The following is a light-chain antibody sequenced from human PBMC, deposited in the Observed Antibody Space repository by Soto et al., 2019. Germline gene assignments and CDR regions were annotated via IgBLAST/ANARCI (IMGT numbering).Light chain of an antibody. V-gene: IGKV3-11*01. CDR3: QQRSNWPPIT. Sequence: ILFTHSPFTLSFSPXXTPXPSXXXSQSVSSYLAWYQQKPGQAPRLLIYDASNRATGIPARFSGSGSGTDFTLTISSLEPEDFAVYYCQQRSNWPPITFGQGTRLEIK. J-gene: IGKJ5*01. CDR2: DAS. CDR1: QSVSSY.